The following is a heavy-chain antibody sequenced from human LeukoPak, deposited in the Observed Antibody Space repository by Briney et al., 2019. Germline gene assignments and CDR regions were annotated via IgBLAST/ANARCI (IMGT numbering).Heavy chain of an antibody. CDR1: LDSASVNIAS. Sequence: RSLSLTSALSLDSASVNIASSNSGRQPRTSCLGWLGCAYYRSKWYNDYAVAVKNRIPFNPDTYNNQFSLHLNSVTPEDAAVYYCARVYNWNPAGAFDYWGQGTVVTVSS. J-gene: IGHJ3*01. D-gene: IGHD1-1*01. CDR2: AYYRSKWYN. CDR3: ARVYNWNPAGAFDY. V-gene: IGHV6-1*01.